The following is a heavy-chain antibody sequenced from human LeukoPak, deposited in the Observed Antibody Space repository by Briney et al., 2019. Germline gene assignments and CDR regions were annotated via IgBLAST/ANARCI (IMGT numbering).Heavy chain of an antibody. J-gene: IGHJ3*02. CDR3: ARDGTTDDAFDI. CDR2: ISSSGSTI. CDR1: GFTLSSYE. V-gene: IGHV3-48*03. D-gene: IGHD1-1*01. Sequence: PGGSLRLSCAASGFTLSSYEMNWFRQAPGKGLEWVSYISSSGSTIYYADSVKGRFTISRDNAKNSLYLQMNSLRAEDTAVYYCARDGTTDDAFDIWGQGTMVTVSS.